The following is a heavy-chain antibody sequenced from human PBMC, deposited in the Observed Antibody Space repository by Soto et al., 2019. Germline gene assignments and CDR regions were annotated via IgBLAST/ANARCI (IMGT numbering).Heavy chain of an antibody. CDR2: ISYDGSNK. V-gene: IGHV3-30*18. CDR1: GFTFSSYG. Sequence: GGSLRLSCAASGFTFSSYGMHWVRQAPGKGLEWVAVISYDGSNKYYADSVKGRFTISRDNSKNTLYLQMNSLRAEDTAVYYCAKPMDYLRWYPPSFDYWGQGTLVTVSS. J-gene: IGHJ4*02. D-gene: IGHD2-15*01. CDR3: AKPMDYLRWYPPSFDY.